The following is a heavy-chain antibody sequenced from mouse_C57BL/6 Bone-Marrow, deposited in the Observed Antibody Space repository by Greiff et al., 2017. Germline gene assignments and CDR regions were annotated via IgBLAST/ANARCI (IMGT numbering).Heavy chain of an antibody. CDR1: GYTFTSYW. V-gene: IGHV1-7*01. J-gene: IGHJ3*01. Sequence: VQLQQSGAELAKPGASVKLFCKASGYTFTSYWMHWVKQRPGQGLEWIGYINPSSGYTKYNQKFKDKATLTADKSSSTAYMRLSSLTYEASAVSYCARSSYYYGSDAFWGQGTLVTVSA. D-gene: IGHD1-1*01. CDR2: INPSSGYT. CDR3: ARSSYYYGSDAF.